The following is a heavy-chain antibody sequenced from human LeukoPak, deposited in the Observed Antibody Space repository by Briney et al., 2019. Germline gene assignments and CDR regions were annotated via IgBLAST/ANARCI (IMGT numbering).Heavy chain of an antibody. V-gene: IGHV3-21*01. J-gene: IGHJ5*02. CDR2: ISSSSSYI. CDR1: GFTFSSYS. CDR3: AKGEVVRGVVLNWFDP. D-gene: IGHD3-10*01. Sequence: GGSLRLSCAAPGFTFSSYSMNWVRQAPGKGLEWVSSISSSSSYIYYADSVKGRFTISRDNSKNTLYLQMNSLRAEDTAVYYCAKGEVVRGVVLNWFDPWGQGTLVTVSS.